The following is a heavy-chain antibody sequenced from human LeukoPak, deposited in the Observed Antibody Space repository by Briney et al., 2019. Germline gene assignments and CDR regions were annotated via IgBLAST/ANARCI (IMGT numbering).Heavy chain of an antibody. J-gene: IGHJ4*02. CDR1: GFTFSSYG. Sequence: GGSLRLSCAASGFTFSSYGMHWVRQAPGKGLEWVAFIRYDGSNKYYADSVKGRFTISRDNSKNPLYLQMNSLRAEDTAVYYCARGYYYDSSGYPTPFDYWGQGTLVTVSS. CDR3: ARGYYYDSSGYPTPFDY. V-gene: IGHV3-30*02. D-gene: IGHD3-22*01. CDR2: IRYDGSNK.